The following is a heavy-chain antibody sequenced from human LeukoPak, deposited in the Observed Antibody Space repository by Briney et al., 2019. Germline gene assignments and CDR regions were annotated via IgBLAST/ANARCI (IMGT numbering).Heavy chain of an antibody. CDR3: ASRGSTSFDY. Sequence: AGGSLRLSCAASGFTFSNYWMHWVRQAPGKGLEWVSRINSDETSTNYADSVKGRFTISRDNAKNTLYLQMNSLRAEDTAVYYCASRGSTSFDYWGQGTLVTVSS. CDR1: GFTFSNYW. V-gene: IGHV3-74*01. CDR2: INSDETST. D-gene: IGHD5/OR15-5a*01. J-gene: IGHJ4*02.